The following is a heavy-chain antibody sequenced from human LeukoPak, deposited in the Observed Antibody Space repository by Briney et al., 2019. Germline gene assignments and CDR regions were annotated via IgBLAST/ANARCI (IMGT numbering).Heavy chain of an antibody. V-gene: IGHV3-53*01. D-gene: IGHD3-16*01. Sequence: GGSLRLSRAASGFSVITKYMTWVRQAPGKGLEWVSVIYRGGNTYYADSVKGRFSISRDNSKNTVYLQMNSLRAEDTAVYYCAKETYDYVWGTYPDYWGQGTLVTVSS. J-gene: IGHJ4*02. CDR1: GFSVITKY. CDR2: IYRGGNT. CDR3: AKETYDYVWGTYPDY.